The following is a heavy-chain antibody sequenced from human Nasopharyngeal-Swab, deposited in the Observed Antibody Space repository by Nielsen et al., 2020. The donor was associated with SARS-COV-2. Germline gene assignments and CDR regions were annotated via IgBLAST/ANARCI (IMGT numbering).Heavy chain of an antibody. CDR2: IYSRGET. CDR3: SRMDFIASRDY. D-gene: IGHD6-13*01. J-gene: IGHJ4*02. CDR1: GFSVSYNY. Sequence: GESLKISCEVSGFSVSYNYMSWVRQAPGKGLEWVAVIYSRGETHYTDSVRGRFTISRDHSKNMVNLQLNSLRAEDTAVYYCSRMDFIASRDYCGQGTLVTVSS. V-gene: IGHV3-53*01.